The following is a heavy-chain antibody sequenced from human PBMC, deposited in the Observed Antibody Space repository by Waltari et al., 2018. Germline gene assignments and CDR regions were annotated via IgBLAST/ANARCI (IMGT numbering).Heavy chain of an antibody. CDR1: GGSISSSNW. CDR2: IYHSGST. V-gene: IGHV4-4*02. D-gene: IGHD5-18*01. J-gene: IGHJ3*02. Sequence: QVQLQESGPGLVKPSQTLSLTCTVPGGSISSSNWWSWVRQPPGKGLEWIGEIYHSGSTNYNPSLKSRVTISVDKSKNQFSLKLSSVTAADTAVYYCARDLRGYSYGAFDIWGQGTMVTVSS. CDR3: ARDLRGYSYGAFDI.